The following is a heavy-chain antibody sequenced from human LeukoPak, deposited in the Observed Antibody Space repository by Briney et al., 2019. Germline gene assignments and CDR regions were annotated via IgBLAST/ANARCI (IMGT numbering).Heavy chain of an antibody. J-gene: IGHJ4*02. CDR2: IRYDGSNK. Sequence: HPGGSLRLACAASGFTFSSYGMHWVRQAPGKGLEWLAFIRYDGSNKYYADSVKGRFTISRDNSKNTLYLQMNSLRAEDTAVYYCSKAYYYDSSVDYWGQGTLVTVSS. D-gene: IGHD3-22*01. V-gene: IGHV3-30*02. CDR1: GFTFSSYG. CDR3: SKAYYYDSSVDY.